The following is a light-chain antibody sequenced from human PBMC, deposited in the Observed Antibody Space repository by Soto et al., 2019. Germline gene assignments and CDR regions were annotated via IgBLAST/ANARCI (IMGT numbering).Light chain of an antibody. Sequence: QLVLTQSPSASASLGASVKLTCTLSSGHSSYAIAWHQQQPEKGPRYLMKLNSDGSHSKGDGIPDRFSGSSSGAVRYLTIPSLQSEDEADYYCQTWGTGIQVFGGGTKLT. CDR2: LNSDGSH. CDR3: QTWGTGIQV. J-gene: IGLJ3*02. CDR1: SGHSSYA. V-gene: IGLV4-69*01.